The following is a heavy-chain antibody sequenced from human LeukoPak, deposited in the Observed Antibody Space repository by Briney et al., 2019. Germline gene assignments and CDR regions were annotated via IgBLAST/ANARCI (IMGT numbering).Heavy chain of an antibody. J-gene: IGHJ4*02. V-gene: IGHV4-59*08. CDR1: GGSIRSYY. Sequence: SETLSLTCSVSGGSIRSYYWSWIRQSPGKGLEWIGYIYYSGSTNYHPSVKSRVTMSVDTSKNQFSLRLRSVTAADTAVYYCVRWVRGAFDYWGQGTLVTVSS. CDR3: VRWVRGAFDY. CDR2: IYYSGST. D-gene: IGHD3-10*01.